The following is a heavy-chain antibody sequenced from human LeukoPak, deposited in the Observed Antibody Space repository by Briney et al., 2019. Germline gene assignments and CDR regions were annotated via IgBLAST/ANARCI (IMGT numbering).Heavy chain of an antibody. V-gene: IGHV1-2*02. CDR2: INPNSGAT. D-gene: IGHD5-12*01. J-gene: IGHJ4*02. CDR1: GYTLTDYY. Sequence: ASVKVSCKASGYTLTDYYLHWVRQAPGQGLKWMGWINPNSGATHYAQSFQARVTMTRDTSTSTVYMELSSLRSEDTAVCYCARLEGIGATMGDWGQGTQVTVSS. CDR3: ARLEGIGATMGD.